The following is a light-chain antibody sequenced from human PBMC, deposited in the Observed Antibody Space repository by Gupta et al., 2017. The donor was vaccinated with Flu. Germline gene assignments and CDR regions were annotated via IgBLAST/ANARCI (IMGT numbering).Light chain of an antibody. V-gene: IGKV1-33*01. CDR1: QDISNY. CDR2: DAS. Sequence: DIQLPQSPSSLSASVGDRVTITCQASQDISNYLNWYKQKPGKAPKVLIYDASKWETGVTSRFSGGGYGKDSTLTISSRQPEDIAPRYCHQEDNLARLTFGAGTKVEIK. J-gene: IGKJ4*02. CDR3: HQEDNLARLT.